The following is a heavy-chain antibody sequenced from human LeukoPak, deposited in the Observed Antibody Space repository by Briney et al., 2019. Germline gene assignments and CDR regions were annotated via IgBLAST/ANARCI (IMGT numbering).Heavy chain of an antibody. CDR1: GFTFSNSG. CDR2: ISGSGGNT. D-gene: IGHD3-10*02. Sequence: ETGGSLRLSCAASGFTFSNSGMSWVRQAPGKGLEWVSTISGSGGNTYYADSVKGRFTISRDNAKNTLYLQMNSLRAEDTAVYYCASEHRWYDPGAGIDYWGQGTLVTVSS. CDR3: ASEHRWYDPGAGIDY. J-gene: IGHJ4*02. V-gene: IGHV3-23*01.